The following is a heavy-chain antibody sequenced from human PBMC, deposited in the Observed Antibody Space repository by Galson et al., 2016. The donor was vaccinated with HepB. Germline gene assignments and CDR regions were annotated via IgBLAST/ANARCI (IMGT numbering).Heavy chain of an antibody. Sequence: TLSLTCTVSGGSISSGYYYWSWIRQLPGKGLEWIGYISYSGSTDYNPSLQSRVIISADTSKNQFSLQLTSVTAADTAIYYCARDHCTGGVCYSSPWYYGMDVWGQGTTVTVSS. V-gene: IGHV4-31*03. D-gene: IGHD2-8*02. J-gene: IGHJ6*02. CDR3: ARDHCTGGVCYSSPWYYGMDV. CDR1: GGSISSGYYY. CDR2: ISYSGST.